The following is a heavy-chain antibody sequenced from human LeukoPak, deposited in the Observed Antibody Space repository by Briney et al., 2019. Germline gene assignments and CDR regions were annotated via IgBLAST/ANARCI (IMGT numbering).Heavy chain of an antibody. CDR3: ARKGRGPYGSVNGYFDY. CDR1: GNSISSGYY. Sequence: SETLSLTCTVSGNSISSGYYWGWIRQPPGKGLEWIGIIYHTGTTYYNSSLKSRVTISVDTSKNLLSLKLNFVTAADTAVYYCARKGRGPYGSVNGYFDYWGQGTLVTVSS. J-gene: IGHJ4*02. V-gene: IGHV4-38-2*02. CDR2: IYHTGTT. D-gene: IGHD3-10*01.